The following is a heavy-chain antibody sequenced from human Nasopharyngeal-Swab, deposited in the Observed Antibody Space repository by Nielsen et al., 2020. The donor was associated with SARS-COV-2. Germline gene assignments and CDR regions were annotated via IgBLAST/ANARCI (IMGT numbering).Heavy chain of an antibody. CDR2: IIPIFGTA. D-gene: IGHD3-3*01. J-gene: IGHJ6*02. CDR3: ARKVLEGYYYYGMDV. Sequence: SVKVSCKASGGTFSSYAISWVRQAPGQGLEWMGGIIPIFGTANYAQKFQGRVTITADKSTSTAYMELSSLRSEDTAVYYCARKVLEGYYYYGMDVWGRGTTVTVSS. CDR1: GGTFSSYA. V-gene: IGHV1-69*06.